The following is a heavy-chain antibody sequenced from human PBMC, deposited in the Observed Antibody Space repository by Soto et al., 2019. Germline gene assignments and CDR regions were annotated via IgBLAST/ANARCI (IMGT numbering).Heavy chain of an antibody. J-gene: IGHJ4*02. D-gene: IGHD3-22*01. CDR2: MSYSGSA. Sequence: SETLSLTCTVSGGSVSSGTYYWSWIRQPPGKGLEWIGYMSYSGSANYNPSLKSRVTISVDSSKNQFSLKLSSVPAADTAVYFCARLLYYYDTTGYYFFDYWGQGIPVTVSS. CDR1: GGSVSSGTYY. CDR3: ARLLYYYDTTGYYFFDY. V-gene: IGHV4-61*01.